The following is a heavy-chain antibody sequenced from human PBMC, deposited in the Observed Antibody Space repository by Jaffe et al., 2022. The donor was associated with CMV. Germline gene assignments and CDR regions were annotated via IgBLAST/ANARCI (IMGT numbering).Heavy chain of an antibody. D-gene: IGHD5-18*01. Sequence: QVQLVQSGAEVKKPGASVKVSCKASGYTFTSYDINWVRQATGQGLEWMGWMNPNSGNTGYAQKFQGRVTMTRNTSISTAYMELSSLRSEDTAVYYCARDSSDTAMAIYYYYYGMDVWGQGTTVTVSS. CDR3: ARDSSDTAMAIYYYYYGMDV. CDR1: GYTFTSYD. CDR2: MNPNSGNT. V-gene: IGHV1-8*01. J-gene: IGHJ6*02.